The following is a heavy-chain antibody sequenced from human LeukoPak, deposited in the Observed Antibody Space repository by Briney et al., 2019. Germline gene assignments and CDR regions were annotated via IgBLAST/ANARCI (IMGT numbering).Heavy chain of an antibody. CDR1: GGSISSYY. CDR3: ARDTGKSGYPDY. J-gene: IGHJ4*02. D-gene: IGHD3-3*01. Sequence: PSETLSLTCTVSGGSISSYYWSWIRQPAGKAPEWIGRIYSSGIINYNPSLKSRVTMSLDNFKNQLSLKLSYVTAADTAVYYCARDTGKSGYPDYWGQGTLVTVSS. V-gene: IGHV4-4*07. CDR2: IYSSGII.